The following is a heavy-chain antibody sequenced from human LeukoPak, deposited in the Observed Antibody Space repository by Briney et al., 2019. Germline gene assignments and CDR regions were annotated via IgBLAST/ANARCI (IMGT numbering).Heavy chain of an antibody. CDR1: GGSISSGGYS. J-gene: IGHJ6*02. CDR3: ALENYGMDV. V-gene: IGHV4-30-2*01. Sequence: SGTLSLTCAVSGGSISSGGYSWSWIRQPPGKGLEWIGYIYHSGSTYYNPSLKSRVTISVDRSKNQFSLKLSSVTAADTAVYYCALENYGMDVWGQGTTVTVSS. CDR2: IYHSGST. D-gene: IGHD6-6*01.